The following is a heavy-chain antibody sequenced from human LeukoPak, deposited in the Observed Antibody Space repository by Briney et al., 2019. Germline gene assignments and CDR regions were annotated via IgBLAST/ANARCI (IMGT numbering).Heavy chain of an antibody. V-gene: IGHV3-48*03. Sequence: PGGSLRLSCAASGFIFRNYGMNWVRQAPRRGLERVSYITSGGTTMYYADSVKGRFTISRDNAKNSLYLQMNSLRAEDTAVYYCAREIYCSSTSCYIVWGQGTTVTVSS. CDR1: GFIFRNYG. CDR2: ITSGGTTM. D-gene: IGHD2-2*02. CDR3: AREIYCSSTSCYIV. J-gene: IGHJ6*02.